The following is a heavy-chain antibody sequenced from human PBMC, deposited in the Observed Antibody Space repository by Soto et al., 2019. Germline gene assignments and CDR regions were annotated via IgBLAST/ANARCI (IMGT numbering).Heavy chain of an antibody. V-gene: IGHV3-11*01. CDR1: GFTFSDYY. CDR3: ARDRGAGSGSYFYYYYYMDV. J-gene: IGHJ6*03. D-gene: IGHD3-10*01. CDR2: ISSSGSTI. Sequence: QVQLVESGGGLVKPGGSLRLSCAASGFTFSDYYMSWIRQAPGKGLEWVSYISSSGSTIYYADSVKGRFAISRDNAKNSLYLQMNSPRAEDMAVYYCARDRGAGSGSYFYYYYYMDVWGKGTTVTVSS.